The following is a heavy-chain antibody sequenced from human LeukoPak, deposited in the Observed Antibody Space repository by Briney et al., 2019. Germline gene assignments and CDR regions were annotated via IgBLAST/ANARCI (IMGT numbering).Heavy chain of an antibody. J-gene: IGHJ5*02. CDR2: INPKSGAT. CDR3: TRSVTYNWFDP. D-gene: IGHD2-21*02. CDR1: GYVFINYY. Sequence: GASVKVSCKTSGYVFINYYIHWVRLAPGQGLQWMEWINPKSGATNYAQSFQGRVALTTDTSISTAFMELSNLRPDDTAIYFCTRSVTYNWFDPWGQGTRVTVSS. V-gene: IGHV1-2*02.